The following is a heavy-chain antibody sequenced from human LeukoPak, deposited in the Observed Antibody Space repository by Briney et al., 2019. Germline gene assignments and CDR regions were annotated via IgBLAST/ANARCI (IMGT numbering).Heavy chain of an antibody. CDR3: ARAIKAITGSGFDY. CDR1: GGSISSGGYS. V-gene: IGHV4-30-2*01. D-gene: IGHD3-9*01. J-gene: IGHJ4*02. Sequence: SETLSLTCAVSGGSISSGGYSWSWIRQPPGKGLEWIGYIYHSGSTYYNPSLKSRVTISVDRSKNQFSLKLSSVTAADTAVYYCARAIKAITGSGFDYWGQGTLVTVSS. CDR2: IYHSGST.